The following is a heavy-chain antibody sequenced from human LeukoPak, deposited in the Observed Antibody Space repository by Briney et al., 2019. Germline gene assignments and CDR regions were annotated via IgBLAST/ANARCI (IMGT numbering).Heavy chain of an antibody. CDR1: GGSISSSSYY. J-gene: IGHJ4*02. D-gene: IGHD6-6*01. CDR3: ASQAALAARPLREFDY. V-gene: IGHV4-39*01. CDR2: IYYSGST. Sequence: PSETLSLTCTVSGGSISSSSYYWGWIRQPPGKGLEWIGSIYYSGSTYYNPSLKSRVTISVDTSKNQFSLKLSSVTAADTAVYYCASQAALAARPLREFDYWGQGTLVTVSS.